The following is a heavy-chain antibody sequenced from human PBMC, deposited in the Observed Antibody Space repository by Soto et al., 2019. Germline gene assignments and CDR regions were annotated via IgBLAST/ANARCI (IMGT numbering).Heavy chain of an antibody. CDR2: IIPILGIA. Sequence: QVQLVQSGAEVKKPGSSVKVSCKASGGTFSSYTISWVRQAPGQGLEWMGRIIPILGIANYAQKFQGRVTITADKSTSTAYMELSRLRSEDTAVYYCATVPAAASYFDYWGQGTLVTVSS. V-gene: IGHV1-69*02. CDR1: GGTFSSYT. J-gene: IGHJ4*02. CDR3: ATVPAAASYFDY. D-gene: IGHD2-2*01.